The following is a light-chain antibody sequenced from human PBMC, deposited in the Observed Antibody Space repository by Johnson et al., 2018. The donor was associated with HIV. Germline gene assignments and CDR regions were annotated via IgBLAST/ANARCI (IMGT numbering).Light chain of an antibody. J-gene: IGLJ1*01. CDR1: TSNIGNNY. V-gene: IGLV1-51*01. CDR3: GTWDSSLYAYV. Sequence: HSVLTQPPSVSAAPGQKVTVSCSGSTSNIGNNYVSWYQQLPGTAPKLLIYDNNKRPSGIPDRFSGSKSGTSATLGITGLQTGDEADYYCGTWDSSLYAYVFVAGTKVT. CDR2: DNN.